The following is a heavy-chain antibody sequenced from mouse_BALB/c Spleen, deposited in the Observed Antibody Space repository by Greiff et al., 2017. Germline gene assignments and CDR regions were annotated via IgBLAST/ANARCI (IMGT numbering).Heavy chain of an antibody. CDR3: GRSRTTATAWFAY. CDR2: INPYNGDT. Sequence: VQLKESGPELVKPGASVKISCKASGYSFTGYFMNWVKQSHGKSLEWIGRINPYNGDTFYNQKFKGKATLTVAKSSSTANMELLSLTSEDSAVYDWGRSRTTATAWFAYWGQGTLVTVSA. D-gene: IGHD1-2*01. CDR1: GYSFTGYF. V-gene: IGHV1-37*01. J-gene: IGHJ3*01.